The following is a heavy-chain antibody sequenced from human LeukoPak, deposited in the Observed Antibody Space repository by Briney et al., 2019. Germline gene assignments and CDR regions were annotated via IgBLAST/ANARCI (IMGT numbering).Heavy chain of an antibody. CDR2: INPNSGGT. D-gene: IGHD5-12*01. Sequence: ASVKVSRKASGYTFTGYYMHWVRQAPGQGLEWMGWINPNSGGTNYAQKFQGRVTMTRDTSISTAYMELSRLRSDDTAVYYCARDVGWLQSHFDYWGQGTLVTVSS. J-gene: IGHJ4*02. CDR3: ARDVGWLQSHFDY. CDR1: GYTFTGYY. V-gene: IGHV1-2*02.